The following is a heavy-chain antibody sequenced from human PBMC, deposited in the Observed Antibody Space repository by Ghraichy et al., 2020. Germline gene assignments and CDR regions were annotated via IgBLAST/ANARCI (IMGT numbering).Heavy chain of an antibody. V-gene: IGHV3-23*01. CDR1: GFTFGSYA. CDR3: AKAGARGYYFDS. CDR2: VSASGGST. J-gene: IGHJ4*02. D-gene: IGHD3-10*01. Sequence: GGSLRVSCAASGFTFGSYAMTWVRQAPGKGLEWVSTVSASGGSTYYADSVKGRFTISRDNSKNTLFLRMNSLRAEDTAFYYCAKAGARGYYFDSWGQGTLVTVSS.